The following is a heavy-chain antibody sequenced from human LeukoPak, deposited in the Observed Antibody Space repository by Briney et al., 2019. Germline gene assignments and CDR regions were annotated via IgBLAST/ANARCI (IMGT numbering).Heavy chain of an antibody. CDR1: GGSISSYY. D-gene: IGHD6-13*01. CDR2: IYYSGST. J-gene: IGHJ4*02. V-gene: IGHV4-59*12. Sequence: PSETLSLTCTVSGGSISSYYWSWIRQPPGKGLEWIGYIYYSGSTNYNPSLKSRVTISVDASKNQFSLKLSSVTAVDTAVYYCARDSSLFDYWGQGALVTVSS. CDR3: ARDSSLFDY.